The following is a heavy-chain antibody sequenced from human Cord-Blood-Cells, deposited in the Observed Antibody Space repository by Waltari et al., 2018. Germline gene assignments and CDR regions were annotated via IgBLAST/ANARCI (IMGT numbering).Heavy chain of an antibody. Sequence: QVQLVQSGAEVKKPGASVKVSCKASGYTFTGYYMHWVRQAPGHEVEWMGWINPNSGDTNYAQKFQGRVTMTRDTSISTAYMELSRLRSDDTAVYYCARGTYYYDSSGYYSGYFQHWGQGTLVTVSS. J-gene: IGHJ1*01. V-gene: IGHV1-2*02. D-gene: IGHD3-22*01. CDR2: INPNSGDT. CDR3: ARGTYYYDSSGYYSGYFQH. CDR1: GYTFTGYY.